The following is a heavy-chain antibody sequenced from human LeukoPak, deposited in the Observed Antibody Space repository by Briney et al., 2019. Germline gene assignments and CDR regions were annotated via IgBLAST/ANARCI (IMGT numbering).Heavy chain of an antibody. CDR3: AGLQRIAVAGTDY. Sequence: PSETLSLTCTVSGGSISSGSYYWRWIRQPAGKGLEWIGRIYTSGSTNYNPSLKSRVTISVDTSKNQFSLKLSSVTAADTAVYYCAGLQRIAVAGTDYWGQGTLVTVSS. CDR2: IYTSGST. J-gene: IGHJ4*02. CDR1: GGSISSGSYY. V-gene: IGHV4-61*02. D-gene: IGHD6-19*01.